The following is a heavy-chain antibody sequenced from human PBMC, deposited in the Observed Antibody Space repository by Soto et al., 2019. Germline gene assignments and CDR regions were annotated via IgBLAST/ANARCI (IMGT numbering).Heavy chain of an antibody. D-gene: IGHD5-18*01. CDR3: SRRGYGRWLNDY. CDR1: GFTFSEYW. J-gene: IGHJ4*02. V-gene: IGHV3-74*01. Sequence: EVQLVESGGGLVQPGESLRLSCAASGFTFSEYWIHWVRQAPGKGLVWVSRIKGDGSRTNYADSVKCRCTISRDNDNNVVFLHMNTMTGDDPAVYYCSRRGYGRWLNDYWGQGTLVTVSS. CDR2: IKGDGSRT.